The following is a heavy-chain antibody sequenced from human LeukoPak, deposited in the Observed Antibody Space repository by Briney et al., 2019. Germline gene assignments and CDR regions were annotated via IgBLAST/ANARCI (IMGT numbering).Heavy chain of an antibody. Sequence: ASVKVSCKASGYTFTSYGISWVRQAPGQGLEWMGWINPNSGGTNYAQKFQGRVTMTRDTSISTAYMELSRLRSDDTAVYYCARSPRGYCSGGSCYSYGYWGQGTLVTVSS. CDR2: INPNSGGT. V-gene: IGHV1-2*02. CDR3: ARSPRGYCSGGSCYSYGY. CDR1: GYTFTSYG. D-gene: IGHD2-15*01. J-gene: IGHJ4*02.